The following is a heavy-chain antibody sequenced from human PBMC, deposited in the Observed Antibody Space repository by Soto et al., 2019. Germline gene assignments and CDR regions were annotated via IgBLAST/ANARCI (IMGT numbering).Heavy chain of an antibody. CDR1: GYTFTSYG. CDR2: ISTYNGNT. CDR3: ARDPGYSTTWHQAFDI. Sequence: QVQLVQSGAEVKKPGASVKVSCKASGYTFTSYGISWVRQAPGQGPEWMGRISTYNGNTNYVEKLQGRVTMTTDTYTNTAYMELRSLRYDDTAVYYCARDPGYSTTWHQAFDIWGQGTMLTVSS. V-gene: IGHV1-18*01. J-gene: IGHJ3*02. D-gene: IGHD6-13*01.